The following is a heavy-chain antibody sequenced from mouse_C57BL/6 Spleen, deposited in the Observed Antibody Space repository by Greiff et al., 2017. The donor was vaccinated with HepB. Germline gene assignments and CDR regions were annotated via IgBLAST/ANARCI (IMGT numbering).Heavy chain of an antibody. J-gene: IGHJ2*01. Sequence: QVQLQQSGAELVKPGASVKLSCKASGYTFTEYTIHWVKQRSGQGLEWIGWFYPGSGSIKYNEKFKDKATLTADKSSSTDYMVLSRLTSEDSAVYCCARHEELLYDFDYWGQGTTLTVSS. CDR1: GYTFTEYT. CDR3: ARHEELLYDFDY. V-gene: IGHV1-62-2*01. D-gene: IGHD2-14*01. CDR2: FYPGSGSI.